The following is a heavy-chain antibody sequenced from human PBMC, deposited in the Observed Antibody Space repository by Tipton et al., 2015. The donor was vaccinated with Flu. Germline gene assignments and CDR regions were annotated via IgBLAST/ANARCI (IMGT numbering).Heavy chain of an antibody. CDR3: ARANIAVAGEEYNWFDP. J-gene: IGHJ5*02. CDR1: GGSISSFS. Sequence: TLSLTRTVSGGSISSFSWIWIRQSTGKGLEWFGDILDSGSATYNPSLKSRVIISIDMSKNQFSLKLTSVTAADAAVYYCARANIAVAGEEYNWFDPWGQGPLVTVSS. CDR2: ILDSGSA. V-gene: IGHV4-4*09. D-gene: IGHD6-19*01.